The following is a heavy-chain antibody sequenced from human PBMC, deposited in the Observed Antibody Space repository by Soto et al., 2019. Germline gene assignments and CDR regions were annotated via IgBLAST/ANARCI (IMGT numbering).Heavy chain of an antibody. CDR3: ARDSRSSGYYYGMDV. D-gene: IGHD6-6*01. J-gene: IGHJ6*02. Sequence: QVHLVQSGAEVKKPGASVKVSCKASNETLTTYGISWVRQAPGQGLEWMGWVSGYNGHSSSAQKFQDRVIMTADTSTNTAYMELRSLTPDDSAVYFCARDSRSSGYYYGMDVWGQGTTVTVSS. V-gene: IGHV1-18*01. CDR2: VSGYNGHS. CDR1: NETLTTYG.